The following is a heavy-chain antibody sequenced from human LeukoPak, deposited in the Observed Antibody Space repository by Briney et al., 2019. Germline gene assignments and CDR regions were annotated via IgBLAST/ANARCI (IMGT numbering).Heavy chain of an antibody. CDR2: VNSDGSIT. D-gene: IGHD2-2*01. CDR3: AKEGSTSALFDY. V-gene: IGHV3-74*01. CDR1: GFTFSTYW. J-gene: IGHJ4*02. Sequence: GGSLRLSCAASGFTFSTYWMHWVRQAPGKGLVWVSRVNSDGSITTYADSVKGRFTISRDNAKNTLYLQMNSLRAEDTAVYYCAKEGSTSALFDYWGQGTLVTVSS.